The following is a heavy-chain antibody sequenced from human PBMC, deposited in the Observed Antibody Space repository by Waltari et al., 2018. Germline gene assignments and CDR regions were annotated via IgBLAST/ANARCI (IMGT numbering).Heavy chain of an antibody. CDR2: IYYSGST. CDR1: GGSISSSSYY. D-gene: IGHD3-3*01. V-gene: IGHV4-39*07. Sequence: QLQLQESAPGLVKPSETLSLTCTVSGGSISSSSYYWGWIRQPPGKGLEWIGSIYYSGSTYYNPSLKSRVTITRNTSISTAYMELSSLRSEDTAVYYCARKRIFGDNWFDPWGQGTLVTVSS. J-gene: IGHJ5*02. CDR3: ARKRIFGDNWFDP.